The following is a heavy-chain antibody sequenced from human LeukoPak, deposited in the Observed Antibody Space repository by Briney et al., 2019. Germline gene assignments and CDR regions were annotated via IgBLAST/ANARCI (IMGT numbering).Heavy chain of an antibody. D-gene: IGHD2-2*01. CDR3: AKDLWWGPSTSWDPAENLQH. Sequence: GGSLRLSCAASGFSFSSFTMSWVRQAPGKRLEWVSTITWDGANTNYADSVKGRFSISRDNSKNSMSLQMNGLRAEDTAVYYCAKDLWWGPSTSWDPAENLQHWGQGILVTVSS. J-gene: IGHJ1*01. CDR2: ITWDGANT. V-gene: IGHV3-23*01. CDR1: GFSFSSFT.